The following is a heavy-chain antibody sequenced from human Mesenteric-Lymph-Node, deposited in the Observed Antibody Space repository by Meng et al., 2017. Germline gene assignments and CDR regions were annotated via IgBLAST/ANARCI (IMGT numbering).Heavy chain of an antibody. CDR2: IYYSGST. J-gene: IGHJ3*02. Sequence: SETLSLTCAVSGYSISSGYYWGWIRQPPGKGLEWIGYIYYSGSTYYNPSLKSRVTISVDTSKNQFSLKLSSVTAADTAVYYCARDGYDSSGYPGAFDIWGQGTMVTVSS. V-gene: IGHV4-38-2*02. CDR3: ARDGYDSSGYPGAFDI. D-gene: IGHD3-22*01. CDR1: GYSISSGYY.